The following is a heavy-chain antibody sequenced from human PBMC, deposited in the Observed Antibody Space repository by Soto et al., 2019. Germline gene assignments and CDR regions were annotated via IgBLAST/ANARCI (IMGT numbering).Heavy chain of an antibody. CDR1: GYTFTSYG. J-gene: IGHJ4*02. CDR2: ISAYNGNT. Sequence: ASVKVSCKASGYTFTSYGISWVRQAPGQGLEWMGWISAYNGNTNYAQKLQGRVTMTTDTSTSSAYMELRSLRSDDTAVYYCARSSSIEGPFDYWSQGTLVTVSS. V-gene: IGHV1-18*01. D-gene: IGHD2-21*01. CDR3: ARSSSIEGPFDY.